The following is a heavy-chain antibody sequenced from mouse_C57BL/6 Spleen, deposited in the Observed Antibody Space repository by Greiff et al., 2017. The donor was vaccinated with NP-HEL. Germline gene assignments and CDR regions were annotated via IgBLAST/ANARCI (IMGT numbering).Heavy chain of an antibody. CDR2: IDPEDGET. CDR3: ARGYGSSYVPFAY. V-gene: IGHV14-2*01. J-gene: IGHJ3*01. D-gene: IGHD1-1*01. Sequence: EVMLVESGAELVKPGASVKLSCTASGFNIKDYYMHWVKQRTEQGLEWIGRIDPEDGETKYAPKFQGKATITADTSSNTAYLQLSSLTSEDTAVYYCARGYGSSYVPFAYWGQGTLVTVSA. CDR1: GFNIKDYY.